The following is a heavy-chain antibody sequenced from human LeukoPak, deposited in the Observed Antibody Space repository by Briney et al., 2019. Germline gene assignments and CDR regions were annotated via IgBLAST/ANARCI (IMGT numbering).Heavy chain of an antibody. J-gene: IGHJ4*02. CDR2: ITASGTDT. D-gene: IGHD3-22*01. CDR1: GFSVSTYP. Sequence: GGSLRLSCTASGFSVSTYPMAWVRQAPGKGLQWVSTITASGTDTFYADSVKGRFTISRDNSKNTLYLQMNSLRAEDTAVYYCAKTYYDSSGYYYDDPLDYWGQGTLVTVSS. V-gene: IGHV3-23*01. CDR3: AKTYYDSSGYYYDDPLDY.